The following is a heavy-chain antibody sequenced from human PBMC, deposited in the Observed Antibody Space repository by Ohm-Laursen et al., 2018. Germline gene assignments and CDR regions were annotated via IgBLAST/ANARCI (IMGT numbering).Heavy chain of an antibody. CDR1: GGSISSYY. Sequence: SQTLSLTCTVSGGSISSYYWSWIRQPAGKGLEWIGRIYTSGSTNYNPSLKSRVTMSVDTSKNQFSLKLSSVTAADTAVYYCARSPNYGDYGMIYFDYWGQGTLVTVSS. CDR3: ARSPNYGDYGMIYFDY. V-gene: IGHV4-4*07. D-gene: IGHD4-17*01. CDR2: IYTSGST. J-gene: IGHJ4*02.